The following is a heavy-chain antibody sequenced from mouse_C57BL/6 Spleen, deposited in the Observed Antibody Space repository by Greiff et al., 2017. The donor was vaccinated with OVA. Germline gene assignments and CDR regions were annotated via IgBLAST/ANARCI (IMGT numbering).Heavy chain of an antibody. D-gene: IGHD1-1*01. CDR2: IDPSDSET. Sequence: QVHVKQPGAELVRPGSSVKLSCKASGYTFTSYWMHWVKQRPIQGLEWIGNIDPSDSETHYNQKFKDKATLTVDKSSSTAYMQLSSLTSEDSAVYYCARGYGSSPLDYWGQGTTLTVSS. J-gene: IGHJ2*01. V-gene: IGHV1-52*01. CDR3: ARGYGSSPLDY. CDR1: GYTFTSYW.